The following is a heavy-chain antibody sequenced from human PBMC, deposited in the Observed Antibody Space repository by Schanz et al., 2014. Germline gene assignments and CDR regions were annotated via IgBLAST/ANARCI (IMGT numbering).Heavy chain of an antibody. CDR2: IVPIAGIT. V-gene: IGHV1-69*02. Sequence: QVHLVQSGAEVKKPGSSVKVSCKASGGTFSSDTFSWVRQAPGQGLEWMGRIVPIAGITNYAQRFQGRVTITADKSSDTAYMERSSLRSEDTAVYYCASSGAGYSSSWDFDYWGQGTLVTVSS. CDR1: GGTFSSDT. CDR3: ASSGAGYSSSWDFDY. D-gene: IGHD6-13*01. J-gene: IGHJ4*02.